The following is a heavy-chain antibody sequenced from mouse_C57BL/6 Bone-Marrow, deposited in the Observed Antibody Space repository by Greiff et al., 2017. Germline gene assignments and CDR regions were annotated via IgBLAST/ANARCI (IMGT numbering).Heavy chain of an antibody. Sequence: QVQLQQSGAELARPGASVKLSCKASGYTFTSSGISWVKQRTGQGLEWIGEISPRSGNTYYNEKFKGKTTLTADKSSSTAYMGLRGLTSEHSAVYFCARGTTVVASDGYFDVGGTATTVTVS. V-gene: IGHV1-81*01. J-gene: IGHJ1*03. D-gene: IGHD1-1*01. CDR1: GYTFTSSG. CDR2: ISPRSGNT. CDR3: ARGTTVVASDGYFDV.